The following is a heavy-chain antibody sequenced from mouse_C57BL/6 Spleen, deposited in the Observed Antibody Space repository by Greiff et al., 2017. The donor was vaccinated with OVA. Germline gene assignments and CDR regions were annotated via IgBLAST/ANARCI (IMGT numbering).Heavy chain of an antibody. V-gene: IGHV5-17*01. Sequence: EVHLVESGGGLVKPGGSLKLSCAASGFTFSDYGMHWVRQAPEKGLEWVAYISSGSSTIYYADTVKGRFTISRDNAKNTLFLQMTSLRSEDTAMYYCARSSSYGYYAMDYWGQGTSVTVSS. D-gene: IGHD1-1*01. J-gene: IGHJ4*01. CDR1: GFTFSDYG. CDR3: ARSSSYGYYAMDY. CDR2: ISSGSSTI.